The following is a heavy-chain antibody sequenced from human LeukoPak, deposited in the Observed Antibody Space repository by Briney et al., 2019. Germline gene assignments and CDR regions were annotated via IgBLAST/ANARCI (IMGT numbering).Heavy chain of an antibody. CDR2: IIPIFGTV. D-gene: IGHD3-10*01. J-gene: IGHJ4*02. CDR3: AREGQYGSGSYYY. Sequence: SVKVSCKASGGTFSSYAISWVRQAPGQGLEWMGGIIPIFGTVNYAQKFQGRVTSTADESTSTAYMELSSLRSEDTAVYYCAREGQYGSGSYYYWGQGTLVTVSS. V-gene: IGHV1-69*01. CDR1: GGTFSSYA.